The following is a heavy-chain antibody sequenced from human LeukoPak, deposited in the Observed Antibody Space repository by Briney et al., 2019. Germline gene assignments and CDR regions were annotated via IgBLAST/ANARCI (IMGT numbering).Heavy chain of an antibody. CDR3: ASGSASGWYWVDH. D-gene: IGHD6-19*01. CDR1: GGSISSYY. V-gene: IGHV4-4*09. J-gene: IGHJ5*02. CDR2: IYTSGST. Sequence: SETLSLTCTVSGGSISSYYWSWIRQPPGKGLEGIGYIYTSGSTNYNPSLKSRVTISVDTSKNQFSLKLSSVTAADTAVYYCASGSASGWYWVDHWGQGTLVTVSS.